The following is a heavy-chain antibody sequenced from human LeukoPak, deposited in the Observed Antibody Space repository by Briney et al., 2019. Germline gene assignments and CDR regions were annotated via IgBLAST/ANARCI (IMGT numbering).Heavy chain of an antibody. CDR3: ARHKIYSYGHYYFDY. J-gene: IGHJ4*02. CDR1: GGSFSGYY. Sequence: SETLSLTCAVYGGSFSGYYWSWIRQPPGKGLEWIGEINHSGSTNYNPSLKSRVTISVDTSKNQFSLKLSSVTAADTAVYYCARHKIYSYGHYYFDYWGQGTLVTVSS. CDR2: INHSGST. V-gene: IGHV4-34*01. D-gene: IGHD5-18*01.